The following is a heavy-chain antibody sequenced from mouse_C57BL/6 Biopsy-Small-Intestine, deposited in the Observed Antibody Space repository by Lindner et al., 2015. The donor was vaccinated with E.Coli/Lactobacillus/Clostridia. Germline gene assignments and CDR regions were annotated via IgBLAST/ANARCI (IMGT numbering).Heavy chain of an antibody. CDR2: IRTHYGDT. V-gene: IGHV1-79*01. Sequence: SVKVSCKASGYTFSDYGFAWVRQAPGQGLEWMGWIRTHYGDTDYARKFRGRVTLTTDTSTTTAYMELTSLTSDDTAIYCCARSPSKYSSGWYRMPFDFWGQGTLVTVSS. D-gene: IGHD6-1*01. CDR1: GYTFSDYG. CDR3: ARSPSKYSSGWYRMPFDF. J-gene: IGHJ3*01.